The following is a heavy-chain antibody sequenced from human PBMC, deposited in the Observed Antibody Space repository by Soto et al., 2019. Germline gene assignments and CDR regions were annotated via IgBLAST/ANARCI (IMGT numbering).Heavy chain of an antibody. Sequence: ASVKVSCKATGYTFSAYTMNWVRQAPGQSLEWMGRINAGSGNTKYSQNFQGRVSITRDTSASTVYMELTGLTSEDTAVYYCARDTETLGPRANDALDIWG. CDR1: GYTFSAYT. D-gene: IGHD3-3*02. CDR3: ARDTETLGPRANDALDI. V-gene: IGHV1-3*01. J-gene: IGHJ3*02. CDR2: INAGSGNT.